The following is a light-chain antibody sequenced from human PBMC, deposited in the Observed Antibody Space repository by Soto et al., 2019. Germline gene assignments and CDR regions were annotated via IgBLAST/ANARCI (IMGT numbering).Light chain of an antibody. V-gene: IGKV4-1*01. CDR1: QSVLYSSTNKNY. J-gene: IGKJ5*01. Sequence: DIVMTQSPDSLTVSLGERATINCKASQSVLYSSTNKNYLTWYQQKPGQPPKLLIYWASTRESGAPDRLSGSGSGTDFTLTINNLQAEDVAVYYCQQYYSTPITFGQGTRLEIK. CDR3: QQYYSTPIT. CDR2: WAS.